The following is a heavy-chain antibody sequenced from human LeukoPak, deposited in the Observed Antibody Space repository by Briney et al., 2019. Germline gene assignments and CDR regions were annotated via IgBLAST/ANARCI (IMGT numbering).Heavy chain of an antibody. Sequence: SETLSLTCAVYGGSFSGYYWSWIRQPPGKGLEWIGEINHSGSTNYNPSLKSRVTISVDTSKNQFSLKLTSVTAADTAVYYCARVPNGYNWFDSWGQGTLVIVSS. V-gene: IGHV4-34*01. CDR1: GGSFSGYY. D-gene: IGHD4-17*01. J-gene: IGHJ5*01. CDR2: INHSGST. CDR3: ARVPNGYNWFDS.